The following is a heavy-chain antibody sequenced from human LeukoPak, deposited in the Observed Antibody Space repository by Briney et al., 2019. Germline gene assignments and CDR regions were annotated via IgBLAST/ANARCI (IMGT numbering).Heavy chain of an antibody. CDR3: SRLAGGLISNFVY. D-gene: IGHD2/OR15-2a*01. J-gene: IGHJ4*02. CDR2: ISYSWKT. Sequence: SDTLSLPCTVSGPSINPYYQRWIRQPPGKALEYITYISYSWKTKHNPSLQSRGTMSVETSNNHFSLRLSSVTAAHPAVFYCSRLAGGLISNFVYWGQRTLVTVSS. V-gene: IGHV4-59*08. CDR1: GPSINPYY.